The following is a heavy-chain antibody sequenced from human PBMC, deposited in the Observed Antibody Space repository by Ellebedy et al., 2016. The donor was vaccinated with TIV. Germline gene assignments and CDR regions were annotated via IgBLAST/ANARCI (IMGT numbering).Heavy chain of an antibody. CDR3: SRPSPNYYDSSGYPRGYYYGMDV. J-gene: IGHJ6*02. CDR2: IIPIFGTA. V-gene: IGHV1-69*13. D-gene: IGHD3-22*01. Sequence: AASVKVSCKASGGTFSSYAISWVRQAPGQGLEWMGGIIPIFGTANYAQKFQGRVTITADESTSTAYMELSSLRSEDTAVYYCSRPSPNYYDSSGYPRGYYYGMDVWGQGTTVTVSS. CDR1: GGTFSSYA.